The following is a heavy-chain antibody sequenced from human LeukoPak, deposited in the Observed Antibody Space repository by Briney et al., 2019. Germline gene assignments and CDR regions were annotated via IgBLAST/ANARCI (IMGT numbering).Heavy chain of an antibody. V-gene: IGHV7-4-1*02. CDR2: INTNTGEP. J-gene: IGHJ4*02. Sequence: GASVKVSCKAFGYTFSNFAIYWVRQAPGQGLESMGWINTNTGEPTYAQGFTGRFVFSLDTSANTAYLQISRLKADDTALYFCARDGFYNFWAGYYHPDWGQGTLLTVST. D-gene: IGHD3/OR15-3a*01. CDR1: GYTFSNFA. CDR3: ARDGFYNFWAGYYHPD.